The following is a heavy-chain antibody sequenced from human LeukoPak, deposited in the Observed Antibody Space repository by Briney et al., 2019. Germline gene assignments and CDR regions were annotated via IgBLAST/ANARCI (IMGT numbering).Heavy chain of an antibody. CDR1: GGSISSYY. J-gene: IGHJ6*03. D-gene: IGHD6-6*01. CDR2: IYYSGST. CDR3: ARGRAARPPTTQGYYYYYYMDV. V-gene: IGHV4-59*01. Sequence: PSETLSLTCTVSGGSISSYYWSWIRQPPGKGLEWIGYIYYSGSTNYNPSLKSRVTILVDSSKNQFSLKLSSVTAADTAVYYCARGRAARPPTTQGYYYYYYMDVWGKGTTVTVSS.